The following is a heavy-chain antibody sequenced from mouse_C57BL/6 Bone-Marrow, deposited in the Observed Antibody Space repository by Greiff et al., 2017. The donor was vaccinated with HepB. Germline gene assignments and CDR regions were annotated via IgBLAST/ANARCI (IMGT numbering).Heavy chain of an antibody. D-gene: IGHD2-3*01. Sequence: DVMLVESGGGLVQPGGSLKLSCAASGFTFSDYGMAWVRQAPRKGPEWVAFISNLAYSIYYADTVTGRFTISRENAKNTLYLEMSSLRSEDTAMEYCARGRWLPNYYAMDYWGQGTSVTVSS. J-gene: IGHJ4*01. CDR2: ISNLAYSI. V-gene: IGHV5-15*01. CDR1: GFTFSDYG. CDR3: ARGRWLPNYYAMDY.